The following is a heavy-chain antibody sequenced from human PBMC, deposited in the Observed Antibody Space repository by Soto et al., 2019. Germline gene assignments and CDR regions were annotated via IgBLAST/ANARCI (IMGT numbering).Heavy chain of an antibody. Sequence: QVQLVESGGGVVQPGRSLRLSCAASAFTFRSYAMHWVRQAPGKGLEWVAVISYDGTYKYYADSVKGRFTISRDNSKNTLYLQMSSLRPEDTAVYYCARDDIYDGSGYYGSYFDYWGQGSLVTVSS. CDR2: ISYDGTYK. J-gene: IGHJ4*02. D-gene: IGHD3-22*01. CDR1: AFTFRSYA. V-gene: IGHV3-30-3*01. CDR3: ARDDIYDGSGYYGSYFDY.